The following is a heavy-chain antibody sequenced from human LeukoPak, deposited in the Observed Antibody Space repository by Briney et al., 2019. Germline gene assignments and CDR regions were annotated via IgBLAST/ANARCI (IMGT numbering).Heavy chain of an antibody. Sequence: GGSLRLSCAASGFTFSSYSMNWVRQAPGKGLEWVSYISSSSSTIYYADSVKGRFTISRDNAKNSLYLQMNSLRDEDTAVYYCASFSGRTYYYYYYGMVVWGQGTTVTVSS. J-gene: IGHJ6*02. D-gene: IGHD5-12*01. CDR1: GFTFSSYS. CDR3: ASFSGRTYYYYYYGMVV. CDR2: ISSSSSTI. V-gene: IGHV3-48*02.